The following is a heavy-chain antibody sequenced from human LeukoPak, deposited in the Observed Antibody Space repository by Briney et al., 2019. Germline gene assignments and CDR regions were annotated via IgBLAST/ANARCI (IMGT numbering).Heavy chain of an antibody. V-gene: IGHV1-8*01. CDR2: MNPNSGNT. CDR1: GYTFTSYD. J-gene: IGHJ4*02. CDR3: ARGRITMVRGVIIIGY. D-gene: IGHD3-10*01. Sequence: ASVKVSCKASGYTFTSYDINWVRQATGQGLEWMGWMNPNSGNTGYAQKFQGRVTMTRNTSISTAYMELSSLRSDDTAVYYCARGRITMVRGVIIIGYWGQGTLVTVSS.